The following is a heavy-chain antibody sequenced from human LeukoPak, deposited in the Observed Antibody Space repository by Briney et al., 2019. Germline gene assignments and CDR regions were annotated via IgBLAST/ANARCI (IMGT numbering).Heavy chain of an antibody. Sequence: ASVKVSCKASGYTFTSYGFSWVRQATGQGLEWMGWMNPNSGNTGYAQKFQGRVTMTRNTSISTAYMELSSLRSEDTAVYYCACGYGSGSYYNAIDYWGQGTLVTVSS. CDR1: GYTFTSYG. CDR2: MNPNSGNT. CDR3: ACGYGSGSYYNAIDY. V-gene: IGHV1-8*02. J-gene: IGHJ4*02. D-gene: IGHD3-10*01.